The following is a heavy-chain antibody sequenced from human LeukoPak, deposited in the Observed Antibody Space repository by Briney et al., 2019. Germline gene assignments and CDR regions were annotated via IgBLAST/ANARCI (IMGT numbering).Heavy chain of an antibody. CDR3: ARITMVRGVPVKFDY. CDR2: INPNSGGT. V-gene: IGHV1-2*02. CDR1: GYTFTGYY. D-gene: IGHD3-10*01. J-gene: IGHJ4*02. Sequence: ASVKVSCKASGYTFTGYYMHWVRQAPGQGLEWMGWINPNSGGTNYAQKFQGRVTMTRDTSISTAYMELSRLRSDDTAVYYCARITMVRGVPVKFDYWGQGTLVTVSS.